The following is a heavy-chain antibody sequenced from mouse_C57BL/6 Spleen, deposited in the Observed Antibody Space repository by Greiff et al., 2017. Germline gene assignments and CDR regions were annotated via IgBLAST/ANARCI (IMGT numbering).Heavy chain of an antibody. Sequence: VQLKESGPGLVKPSQSLSLTCSVSGYSITSGYYWNWIRQFPGNNLEWIGYISYDGSNNYKPSLKNRISITRDTSKNQFFLKLNSVTTADTATYYCASIYYYPGWFAYWGQGTLVTVSA. V-gene: IGHV3-6*01. CDR3: ASIYYYPGWFAY. CDR1: GYSITSGYY. J-gene: IGHJ3*01. D-gene: IGHD2-1*01. CDR2: ISYDGSN.